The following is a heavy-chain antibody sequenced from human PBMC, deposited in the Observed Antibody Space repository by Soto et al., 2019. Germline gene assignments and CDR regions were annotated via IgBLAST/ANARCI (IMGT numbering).Heavy chain of an antibody. V-gene: IGHV1-46*03. D-gene: IGHD1-1*01. CDR2: INPSGGST. CDR1: GYTFTSYY. Sequence: QVQLVQSGAEVKKPGASVKVSCKASGYTFTSYYMHWVRQAPGQGLEWMGIINPSGGSTSYAQKFQGRVTRRRDTSKSTVNMQLSSLRSKDTAVYYCASQAGEATGTTRPHDAFDIWGQGTMVTVSS. CDR3: ASQAGEATGTTRPHDAFDI. J-gene: IGHJ3*02.